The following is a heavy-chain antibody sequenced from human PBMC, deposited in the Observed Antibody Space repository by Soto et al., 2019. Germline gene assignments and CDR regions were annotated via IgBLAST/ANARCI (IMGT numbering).Heavy chain of an antibody. CDR3: AREGQAPYYYYGMDV. J-gene: IGHJ6*02. CDR2: ISGYNGNT. CDR1: GYSFTTYG. Sequence: QVQLVQSRGEAKKPGASVKVSCKTSGYSFTTYGISWVRQAPGQGLEWMGWISGYNGNTNYAQKLQGRVTMTTDTSTSTAYMELRSLRSDDTAVYYCAREGQAPYYYYGMDVWGQGSTVTVSS. V-gene: IGHV1-18*01.